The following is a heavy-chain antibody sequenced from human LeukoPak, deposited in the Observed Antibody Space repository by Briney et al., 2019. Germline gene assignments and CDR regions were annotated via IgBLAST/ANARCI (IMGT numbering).Heavy chain of an antibody. J-gene: IGHJ5*02. D-gene: IGHD2-2*01. Sequence: ASVKVSCKASGYSFTTYYIHWVRQAPRQGLEWMGVINPSGGSTSFAQKFQARLTMTRDTSTSTVYMELSGLSSEDTAVYYCAREIVVVPSATGFDPWGQGTLVTVSS. V-gene: IGHV1-46*01. CDR3: AREIVVVPSATGFDP. CDR2: INPSGGST. CDR1: GYSFTTYY.